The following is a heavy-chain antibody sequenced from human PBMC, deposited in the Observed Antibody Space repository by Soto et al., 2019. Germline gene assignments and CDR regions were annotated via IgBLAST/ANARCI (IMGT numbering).Heavy chain of an antibody. Sequence: SETLCVTCTFSGFSISTFYCSWIRQPPGKGLEWIGYIYYTGNTNYNPSLKSRVTISVDTSKNQFSLKLTSVTAADTAVYYCARGSGYFQHWGQGTLVNVSS. D-gene: IGHD6-25*01. CDR3: ARGSGYFQH. CDR1: GFSISTFY. CDR2: IYYTGNT. J-gene: IGHJ1*01. V-gene: IGHV4-59*01.